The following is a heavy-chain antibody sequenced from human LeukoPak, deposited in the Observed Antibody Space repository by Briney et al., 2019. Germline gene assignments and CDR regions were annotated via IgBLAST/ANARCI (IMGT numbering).Heavy chain of an antibody. V-gene: IGHV3-23*01. Sequence: GGSLRLSCAASGFTFSSYAMSWVRQAPRKGLEWVSAISGSGGSTYYADSVKGRFTISRDNSKNTLYLQMNSLRAEDTAVYYCAKDKTRIAVAGTSADYWGQGTLVTVSS. D-gene: IGHD6-19*01. CDR2: ISGSGGST. CDR1: GFTFSSYA. J-gene: IGHJ4*02. CDR3: AKDKTRIAVAGTSADY.